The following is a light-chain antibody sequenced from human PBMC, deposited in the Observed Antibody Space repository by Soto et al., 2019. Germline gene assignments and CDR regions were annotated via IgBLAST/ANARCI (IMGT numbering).Light chain of an antibody. CDR1: QSVSSY. CDR2: GAS. Sequence: EIVMTQSPATLSVSPGERATLSCRASQSVSSYLAWYQQKGGQAPRLLIYGASTRATGIPARFSGSGSGTEFTLTISSLQSEDFAVYYCQQYNYWPPETFGQGTKVEIK. J-gene: IGKJ1*01. CDR3: QQYNYWPPET. V-gene: IGKV3-15*01.